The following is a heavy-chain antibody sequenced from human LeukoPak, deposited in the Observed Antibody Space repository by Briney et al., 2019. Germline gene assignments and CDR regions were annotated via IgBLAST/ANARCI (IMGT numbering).Heavy chain of an antibody. D-gene: IGHD3-9*01. J-gene: IGHJ3*02. CDR2: ISYDGSNK. CDR1: GFTFSSYG. V-gene: IGHV3-30*18. CDR3: AKPLKTVDAFDI. Sequence: GGSLRLSCAASGFTFSSYGMHWVRQAPGKGLEWVAVISYDGSNKYYADSVKGRFTISRDNSKNTLYLQMNSLRAEDTAVYYCAKPLKTVDAFDIWGQGTMVTVSS.